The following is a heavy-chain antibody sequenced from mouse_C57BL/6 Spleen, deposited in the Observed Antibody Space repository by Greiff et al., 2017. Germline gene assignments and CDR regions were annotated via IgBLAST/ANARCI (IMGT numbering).Heavy chain of an antibody. Sequence: VQLQQSGPELVKPGASVKISCKASGYTFTDYYMNWVKQSHGKSLEWIGDINPNNGGTSYNQKFKGKATLTVDKSSSTAYMELRSLTSEDSAVYCCASYGSRGPYYAMDYWGQGTSVTVSA. V-gene: IGHV1-26*01. CDR1: GYTFTDYY. CDR3: ASYGSRGPYYAMDY. J-gene: IGHJ4*01. D-gene: IGHD1-1*01. CDR2: INPNNGGT.